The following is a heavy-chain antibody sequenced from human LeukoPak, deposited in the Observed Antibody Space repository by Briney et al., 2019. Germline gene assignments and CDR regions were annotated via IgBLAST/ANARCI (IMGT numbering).Heavy chain of an antibody. V-gene: IGHV4-34*01. CDR3: ARGLSSIAARQSDY. J-gene: IGHJ4*02. D-gene: IGHD6-6*01. CDR1: GGSFSGYY. CDR2: INHSGST. Sequence: SETLSLTCAVYGGSFSGYYWSWIRQPLGKGLEWIGEINHSGSTNYNPSLKSRVTISVDTSKNQFSLKLSSVTAADTAVYYCARGLSSIAARQSDYWGQGTLVTVSS.